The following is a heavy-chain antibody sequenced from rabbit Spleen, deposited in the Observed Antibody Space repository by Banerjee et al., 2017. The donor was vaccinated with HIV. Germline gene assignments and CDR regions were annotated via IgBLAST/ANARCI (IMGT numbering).Heavy chain of an antibody. Sequence: QSLEESGGGLVQPEGSLALTCKASGFTITSTYYMCWVRQAPGKGLEWISCIAGSSSGFTYFATWAKGRFTCSKTSSTTVTLQMTRLTAADTATYFCARDTSSSFSSYGMDLWGQGTLVTVS. J-gene: IGHJ6*01. V-gene: IGHV1S40*01. CDR2: IAGSSSGFT. CDR3: ARDTSSSFSSYGMDL. D-gene: IGHD1-1*01. CDR1: GFTITSTYY.